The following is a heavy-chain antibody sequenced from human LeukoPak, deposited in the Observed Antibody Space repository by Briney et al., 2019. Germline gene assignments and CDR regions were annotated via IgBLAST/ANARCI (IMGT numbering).Heavy chain of an antibody. CDR1: GSIFTNYF. D-gene: IGHD3-3*01. Sequence: GGSLRLSCAASGSIFTNYFMSWVRQAPGKGLEWVASIKHDGSEKYYVDSVRGRFTISRDNTMNSLYLQMSSLRAEDTAVYYCATDRGWRTSGYYLYYFEYWGQGTLVTYSS. CDR3: ATDRGWRTSGYYLYYFEY. J-gene: IGHJ4*02. CDR2: IKHDGSEK. V-gene: IGHV3-7*01.